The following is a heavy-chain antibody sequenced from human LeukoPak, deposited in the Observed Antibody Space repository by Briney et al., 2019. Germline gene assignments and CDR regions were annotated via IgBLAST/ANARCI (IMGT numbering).Heavy chain of an antibody. Sequence: SVKVSCKASGGTFSSYAISWVRQAPGQGLEWMGGIIPIFGTANYAQKFQGRVTITADESTSTAYMELSSLRSEDTAVYYCARGVPMVRGVIQNYYYMDVWGKGTTVTVSS. CDR2: IIPIFGTA. CDR1: GGTFSSYA. CDR3: ARGVPMVRGVIQNYYYMDV. J-gene: IGHJ6*03. V-gene: IGHV1-69*13. D-gene: IGHD3-10*01.